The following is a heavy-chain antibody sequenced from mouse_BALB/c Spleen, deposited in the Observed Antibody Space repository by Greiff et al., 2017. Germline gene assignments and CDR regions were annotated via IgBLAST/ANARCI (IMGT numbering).Heavy chain of an antibody. Sequence: EVKLQESGPELVKTGASVKISCKASGYSFTGYNMNWVKQSNGKSLEWIGNIDPYYGGTSYNQKFKGKATLTVDKSSSTAYMQLKSLTSEDSAVYYCARSSYDGYLYAMDYWGQGTSVTVSS. J-gene: IGHJ4*01. CDR3: ARSSYDGYLYAMDY. CDR1: GYSFTGYN. D-gene: IGHD2-3*01. V-gene: IGHV1S135*01. CDR2: IDPYYGGT.